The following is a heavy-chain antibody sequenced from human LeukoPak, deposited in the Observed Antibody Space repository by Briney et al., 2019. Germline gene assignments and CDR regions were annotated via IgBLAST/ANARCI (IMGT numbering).Heavy chain of an antibody. V-gene: IGHV1-2*02. CDR3: ARGDSSGWYLVDY. CDR2: INPNSGGT. J-gene: IGHJ4*02. CDR1: GYTVTGYY. D-gene: IGHD6-19*01. Sequence: ASVKVSCKASGYTVTGYYMHWVRQAPGQGLEWMGWINPNSGGTNYAQKFQGRVTMTRDTSISTAYMELSRLRSDDTAVYYCARGDSSGWYLVDYWGQGTLVTVSS.